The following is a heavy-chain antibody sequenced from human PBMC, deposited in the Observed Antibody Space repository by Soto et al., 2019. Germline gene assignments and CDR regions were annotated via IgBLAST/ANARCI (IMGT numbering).Heavy chain of an antibody. V-gene: IGHV4-31*01. CDR3: ARVQGASYYDDSSGYYVVYY. CDR2: IYYSGRT. Sequence: QVQLQESGPGLVKPSQTLSLTCTVSGGSISSGGYYWSWIRQHPGKGLEWIGYIYYSGRTYYNPSLKSPFTISVDTSNNQFSLKLSSLTAADTAVYYCARVQGASYYDDSSGYYVVYYWGQGTLVTFSS. D-gene: IGHD3-22*01. CDR1: GGSISSGGYY. J-gene: IGHJ4*02.